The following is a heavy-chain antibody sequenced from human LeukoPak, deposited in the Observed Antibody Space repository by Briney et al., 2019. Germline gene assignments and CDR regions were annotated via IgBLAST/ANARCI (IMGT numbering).Heavy chain of an antibody. CDR1: GLTFSSYA. CDR2: ISYDGSNK. D-gene: IGHD3-22*01. V-gene: IGHV3-30-3*01. CDR3: ARDRDYYDSSGYWGYFDY. Sequence: PGGSLRLSCAASGLTFSSYAMDWVRQAPGKGLEWVAVISYDGSNKYYAASVKGRFTISRDNSKNTLYLQMNSLRAEDTAVYYCARDRDYYDSSGYWGYFDYWGQGTLVTVSS. J-gene: IGHJ4*02.